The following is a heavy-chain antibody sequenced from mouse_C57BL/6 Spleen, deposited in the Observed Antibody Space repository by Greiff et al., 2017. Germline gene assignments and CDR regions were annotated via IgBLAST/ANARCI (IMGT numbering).Heavy chain of an antibody. CDR1: GYTFTGYW. D-gene: IGHD1-1*01. Sequence: QVQLQQPGAELVKPGASVKLSCKASGYTFTGYWMHWVKQRPGRGLEWIGRIDPKSGGTKYNEKFKGKATLTVDKPSSTAYMQLSSLTSEDAAVDFCARAGYSSSFDYGGKGTTLTVSS. CDR2: IDPKSGGT. J-gene: IGHJ2*01. V-gene: IGHV1-72*01. CDR3: ARAGYSSSFDY.